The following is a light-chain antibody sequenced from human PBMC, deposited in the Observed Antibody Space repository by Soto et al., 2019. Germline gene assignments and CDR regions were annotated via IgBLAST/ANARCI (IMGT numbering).Light chain of an antibody. CDR2: EVS. V-gene: IGLV2-14*01. CDR1: SSDVGGDNY. J-gene: IGLJ1*01. Sequence: QSALTQPASVSGSPGQSITIPCTGTSSDVGGDNYVTWYQQKPGEAPKVLIYEVSNRFSGVSNRFSGSKSGDTASLTISGLQAEDEADYFCSSYTSTNTYVFGSGTKLTVL. CDR3: SSYTSTNTYV.